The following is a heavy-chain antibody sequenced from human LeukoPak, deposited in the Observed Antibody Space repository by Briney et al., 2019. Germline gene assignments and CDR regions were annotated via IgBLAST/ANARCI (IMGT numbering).Heavy chain of an antibody. J-gene: IGHJ3*02. CDR2: INPNSGGT. V-gene: IGHV1-2*04. CDR3: ARGTYSGYDSAFDI. D-gene: IGHD5-12*01. Sequence: ASVKVSCKASGYTFTGYYMHWVRQAPGQGLEWMGWINPNSGGTNYAQKFQGWVTMTRDTSISTAYMELSRLRSDDTAVYYCARGTYSGYDSAFDIWGQGTMVTVSS. CDR1: GYTFTGYY.